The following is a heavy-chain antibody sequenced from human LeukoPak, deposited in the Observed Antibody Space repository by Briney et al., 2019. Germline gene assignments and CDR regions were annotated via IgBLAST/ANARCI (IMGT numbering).Heavy chain of an antibody. CDR1: GFIFTDYG. CDR3: AKDAQRGFDYSNSFQY. J-gene: IGHJ4*02. CDR2: IWSDATNI. V-gene: IGHV3-33*06. D-gene: IGHD4-11*01. Sequence: GGSLRLSCVASGFIFTDYGFHWVRQTPGKGLEWVAAIWSDATNIYYGNSLKGRFFIQRDDFQNTVYLEMSSLRAEDTAVYHCAKDAQRGFDYSNSFQYWGQGSLVTVSS.